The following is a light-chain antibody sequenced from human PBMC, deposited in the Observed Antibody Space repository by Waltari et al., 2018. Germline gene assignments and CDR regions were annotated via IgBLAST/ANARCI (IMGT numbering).Light chain of an antibody. V-gene: IGLV2-23*02. CDR3: CSYAGTNTS. J-gene: IGLJ2*01. Sequence: QSALTQPASVSGSPGQSITISCTGTSSDVGSYNLVSWYQQHPGKAPKLMICEVSKRPSAVSNRFSGSKSGNTASLTISGLQAEDEANYYCCSYAGTNTSFGGGTKLTVL. CDR2: EVS. CDR1: SSDVGSYNL.